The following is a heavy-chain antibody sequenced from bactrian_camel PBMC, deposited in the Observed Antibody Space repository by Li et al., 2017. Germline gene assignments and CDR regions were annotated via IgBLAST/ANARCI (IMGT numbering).Heavy chain of an antibody. V-gene: IGHV3S53*01. CDR1: GYSYSDFF. CDR3: AADPQCIGTRSGFDY. D-gene: IGHD2*01. CDR2: TDTSGKI. Sequence: HVQLVESGGGSVQTGESLTLSCATSGYSYSDFFMAWFRQAPGNEREAVATTDTSGKITYAEFVKGRFTISLDNAKNTLYLRMSTLKPEDTAMYYCAADPQCIGTRSGFDYWGQGTQVTVS. J-gene: IGHJ4*01.